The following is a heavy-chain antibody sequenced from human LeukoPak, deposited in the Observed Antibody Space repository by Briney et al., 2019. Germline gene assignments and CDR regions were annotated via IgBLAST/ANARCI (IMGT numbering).Heavy chain of an antibody. J-gene: IGHJ4*02. D-gene: IGHD2-2*01. V-gene: IGHV3-7*01. CDR1: GFTFSSYG. CDR2: IKQDGSEK. Sequence: GGSLRLSCAASGFTFSSYGMSWVRQAPGKGLEWVANIKQDGSEKYYVDSVKGRFTISRDNAKNSLYLQMNSLRAEDTAVYYCARDGPWNIVVVPAAAMVYWGQGTLVTASS. CDR3: ARDGPWNIVVVPAAAMVY.